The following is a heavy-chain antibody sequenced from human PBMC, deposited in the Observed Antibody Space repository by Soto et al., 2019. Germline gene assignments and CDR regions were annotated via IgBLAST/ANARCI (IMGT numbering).Heavy chain of an antibody. CDR2: VSYDGSNK. Sequence: QVQLVESGGGVGQPGSSLRLSCAASGFTFNTYAMHWVRRAPGKGLEWVATVSYDGSNKYNADSVKGRFSISRDNSMNIVYLQLNTLRSEDTAMYYCASGRGYWDGATCSHFDYFRHWGQGTLVTVSS. D-gene: IGHD2-15*01. V-gene: IGHV3-30*04. CDR3: ASGRGYWDGATCSHFDYFRH. J-gene: IGHJ1*01. CDR1: GFTFNTYA.